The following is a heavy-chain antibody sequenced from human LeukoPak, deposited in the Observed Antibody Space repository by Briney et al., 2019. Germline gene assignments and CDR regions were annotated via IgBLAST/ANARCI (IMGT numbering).Heavy chain of an antibody. CDR2: IYTSGST. CDR1: GGSISSGSYY. V-gene: IGHV4-61*02. J-gene: IGHJ6*03. Sequence: PSETLSLTCTVSGGSISSGSYYWSWIRQPAGKGLEWIGRIYTSGSTNYNPSLKSRVPISVDTSKNQFSLKLSSVTAADTAVYYCARCGGWGSGSSYYYYMDVWGKGTTVTVSS. D-gene: IGHD3-10*01. CDR3: ARCGGWGSGSSYYYYMDV.